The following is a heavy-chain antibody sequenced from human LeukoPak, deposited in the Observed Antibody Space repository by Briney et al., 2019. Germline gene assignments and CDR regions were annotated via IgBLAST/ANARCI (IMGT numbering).Heavy chain of an antibody. J-gene: IGHJ6*02. CDR1: GGSFSGYY. V-gene: IGHV4-34*01. CDR2: INHSGST. CDR3: ARALREYGSGSYYYGMDV. Sequence: SETLSPTCAVYGGSFSGYYWSWIRQPPGEGLEWIGEINHSGSTNYNPSLKSRVTISVDTSKNQFSLKLSSVTAADTAVYYCARALREYGSGSYYYGMDVWGQGTTVTVSS. D-gene: IGHD3-10*01.